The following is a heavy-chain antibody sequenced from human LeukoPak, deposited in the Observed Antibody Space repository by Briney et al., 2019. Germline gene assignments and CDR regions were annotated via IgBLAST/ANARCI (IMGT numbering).Heavy chain of an antibody. D-gene: IGHD2-21*02. Sequence: GRCLRLSCAASGFTFSDPDIDCVSPAPGEGLEWVGRSRNKATSYTTEYAASVKGRFTISRDVSKDPLYLQLNSLKTEDTAVYYCARAGLVVVTAKKSDAFDVWGQGTMVTVSS. V-gene: IGHV3-72*01. CDR3: ARAGLVVVTAKKSDAFDV. CDR2: SRNKATSYTT. CDR1: GFTFSDPD. J-gene: IGHJ3*01.